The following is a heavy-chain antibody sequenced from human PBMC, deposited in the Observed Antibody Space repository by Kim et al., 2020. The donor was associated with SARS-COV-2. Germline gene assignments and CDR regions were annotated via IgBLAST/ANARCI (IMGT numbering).Heavy chain of an antibody. Sequence: ASVKVSCKASGYTFTSYGISWVRQAPGQGLEWMGWISAYNGNTNYAQKLQGRVTMTTDTSTSTAYMELRSLRSDDTAVYYCARTSMVRGVIKSLGDYWGQGTLVTVSS. CDR3: ARTSMVRGVIKSLGDY. CDR2: ISAYNGNT. J-gene: IGHJ4*02. CDR1: GYTFTSYG. V-gene: IGHV1-18*01. D-gene: IGHD3-10*01.